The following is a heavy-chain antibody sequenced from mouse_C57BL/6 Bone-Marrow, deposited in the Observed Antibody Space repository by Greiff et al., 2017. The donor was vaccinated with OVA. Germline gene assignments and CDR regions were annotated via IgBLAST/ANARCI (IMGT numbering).Heavy chain of an antibody. V-gene: IGHV2-2*01. CDR3: ARNNPYYGSSLDY. J-gene: IGHJ2*01. CDR1: GFSLTSYG. CDR2: IWSGGST. Sequence: QVQLQQSGPGLVQPSQSLSITCTVSGFSLTSYGVHWVRQSPGKGLEWLGVIWSGGSTDYTAAFISRLSISKDNSKSQVFFKMNSLQADDTAIYYCARNNPYYGSSLDYWGQGTTLTVSS. D-gene: IGHD1-1*01.